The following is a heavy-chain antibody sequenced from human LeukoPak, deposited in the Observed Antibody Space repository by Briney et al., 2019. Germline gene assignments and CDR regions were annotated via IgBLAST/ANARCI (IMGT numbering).Heavy chain of an antibody. CDR1: GYTFTSHY. Sequence: ASVKVSCKASGYTFTSHYMHWVRQAPGQGLEWIGIINPSGGSTSYAQKFQGRVTMTRDMSTSTVYMELSSLRCEDTAVYYCARKTGGPSGFDPWGQGTLVTVSS. V-gene: IGHV1-46*01. CDR2: INPSGGST. CDR3: ARKTGGPSGFDP. D-gene: IGHD3-3*01. J-gene: IGHJ5*02.